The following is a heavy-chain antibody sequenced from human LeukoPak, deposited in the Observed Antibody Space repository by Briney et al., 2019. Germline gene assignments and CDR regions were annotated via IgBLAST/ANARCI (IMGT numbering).Heavy chain of an antibody. J-gene: IGHJ5*02. CDR2: IYYTGST. CDR3: ARDWVTSPHNWFDP. D-gene: IGHD2-21*02. CDR1: GGSISSYY. V-gene: IGHV4-59*01. Sequence: PSETLSLTCTVSGGSISSYYWSWIRQPPGKGLEWIGYIYYTGSTNYNPSLKSRVTISADTSKNQFSLRLSSVTAADTAVYYCARDWVTSPHNWFDPWGQGTLVTVSS.